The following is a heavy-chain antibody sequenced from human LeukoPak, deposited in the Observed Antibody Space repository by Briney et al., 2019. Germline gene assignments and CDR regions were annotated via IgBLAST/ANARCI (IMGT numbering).Heavy chain of an antibody. CDR3: ASGHYCTSTSCPGRGAFDI. CDR1: NGSISNYY. CDR2: IYYTGSA. V-gene: IGHV4-4*07. J-gene: IGHJ3*02. D-gene: IGHD2-2*01. Sequence: PSETLSLTCTVSNGSISNYYWTWIRQPAGEGLEWIGRIYYTGSANYNPSLKSRVVMSVDTSKNQFSLKLNSVTAADTALYYCASGHYCTSTSCPGRGAFDIWGQGTMVTVSS.